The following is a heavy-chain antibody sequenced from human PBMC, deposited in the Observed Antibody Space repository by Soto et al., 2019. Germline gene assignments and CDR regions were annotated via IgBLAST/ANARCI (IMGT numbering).Heavy chain of an antibody. CDR1: GFSLSTSGVG. Sequence: QITLKESGPTLVKPTQTLTLTCTFSGFSLSTSGVGVGWIRQPPGKALEWLALIYWDDDKRYSPSLKSRLTTTKHNPXSQXVXRTTNMDPVDTATYSCAHRRGWRSRWPDPTNNWFDPWGQGTLVTVSS. D-gene: IGHD6-13*01. CDR3: AHRRGWRSRWPDPTNNWFDP. V-gene: IGHV2-5*02. J-gene: IGHJ5*02. CDR2: IYWDDDK.